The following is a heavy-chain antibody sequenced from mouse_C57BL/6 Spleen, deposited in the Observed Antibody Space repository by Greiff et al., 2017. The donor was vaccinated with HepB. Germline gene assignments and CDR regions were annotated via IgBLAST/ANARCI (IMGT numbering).Heavy chain of an antibody. CDR1: GYTFTDYN. V-gene: IGHV1-18*01. Sequence: QLQQSGPELVKPGASVKIPCKASGYTFTDYNMDWVKQSHGKSLEWIGDINPNNGGTIYNQKFKGKATLTVDKSSSTAYMELRSLTSEDTAVYYCARPRYSNYGDYAMDYWGQGTSVTVSS. CDR3: ARPRYSNYGDYAMDY. J-gene: IGHJ4*01. D-gene: IGHD2-5*01. CDR2: INPNNGGT.